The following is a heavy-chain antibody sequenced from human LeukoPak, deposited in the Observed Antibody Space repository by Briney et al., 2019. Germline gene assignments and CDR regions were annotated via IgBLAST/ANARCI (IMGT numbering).Heavy chain of an antibody. CDR1: GGSISSYY. CDR2: IYYSGSS. V-gene: IGHV4-59*01. CDR3: AKDKQQLASFDY. Sequence: PSETLSLTCTVSGGSISSYYWSWIRQPPGKGLGWIGYIYYSGSSNYNPSLKSRVTISVDTSENQFSLELSSVTAADTAIYYCAKDKQQLASFDYWGQGTLVTVSS. J-gene: IGHJ4*02. D-gene: IGHD6-13*01.